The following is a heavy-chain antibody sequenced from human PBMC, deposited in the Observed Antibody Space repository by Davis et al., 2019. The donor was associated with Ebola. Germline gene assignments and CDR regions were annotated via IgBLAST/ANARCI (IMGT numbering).Heavy chain of an antibody. CDR3: TTSGIWGHDY. Sequence: PGGSLRLSCVASGFTFSRSWMNWVRQAPGQGLEWVASIKEDGSEKYHVHSVEGRFTISRDNAKNSLYLQMNSLKTEDTAVYYCTTSGIWGHDYWGQGTLVTVSS. D-gene: IGHD3-16*01. CDR1: GFTFSRSW. CDR2: IKEDGSEK. J-gene: IGHJ4*02. V-gene: IGHV3-7*03.